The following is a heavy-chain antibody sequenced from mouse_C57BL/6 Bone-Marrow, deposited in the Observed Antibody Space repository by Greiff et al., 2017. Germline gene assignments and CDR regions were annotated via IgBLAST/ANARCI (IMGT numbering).Heavy chain of an antibody. CDR1: GYTFTDYN. D-gene: IGHD1-2*01. CDR2: INPNNGGT. J-gene: IGHJ2*01. Sequence: VHVKQSGPELVKPGASVKIPCKASGYTFTDYNMDWVKQSHGKSLEWIGDINPNNGGTIYNQKFKGKATLTVDKSSSTAYMELRSLTSEDTAVYYCARRGLLRHYFDYWGQGTTLTVSS. CDR3: ARRGLLRHYFDY. V-gene: IGHV1-18*01.